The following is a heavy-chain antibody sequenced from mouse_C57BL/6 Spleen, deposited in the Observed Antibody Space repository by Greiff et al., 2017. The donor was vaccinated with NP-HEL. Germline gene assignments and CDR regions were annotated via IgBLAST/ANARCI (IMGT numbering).Heavy chain of an antibody. D-gene: IGHD1-1*01. CDR3: ALITTVVARDAKDD. CDR2: FIPGSGCT. Sequence: QVQLQQSGAELMKPGASVKLSCKASGYTFPGYWIKWVKQRPGNGLEWIGEFIPGSGCTNYNEKFKGKATFTADTSSNTAYRQLSSLTTDDSAIYYCALITTVVARDAKDDWGQGTSVTVST. CDR1: GYTFPGYW. J-gene: IGHJ4*01. V-gene: IGHV1-9*01.